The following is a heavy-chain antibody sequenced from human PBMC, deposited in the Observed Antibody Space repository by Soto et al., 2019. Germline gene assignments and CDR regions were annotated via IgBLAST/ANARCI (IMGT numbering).Heavy chain of an antibody. V-gene: IGHV3-23*01. CDR1: GFTSGNYA. J-gene: IGHJ3*01. D-gene: IGHD2-21*02. CDR2: ISDPGTSA. Sequence: PGGSLRLSCAASGFTSGNYAMNWVRQAPGKGLEWISSISDPGTSAYYANSVKDRFSMSRDNSKDTLFLQMNRLRADDTAVYFCAKSLVTPSDAFDLWGRGTLVTVSS. CDR3: AKSLVTPSDAFDL.